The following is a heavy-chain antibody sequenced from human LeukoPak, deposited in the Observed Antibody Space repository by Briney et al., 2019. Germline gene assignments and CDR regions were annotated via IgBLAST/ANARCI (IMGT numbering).Heavy chain of an antibody. J-gene: IGHJ4*02. D-gene: IGHD6-6*01. CDR3: ASGAPPKKTFDY. Sequence: PSETLCLSCAVYGESFSGYYWSWIRQPPGRGLEWIGEINHSGSTNYNPSLKSRVTISVDTSKNQFSLKLSSVTAADTAVYYCASGAPPKKTFDYWGQGTLVTVSS. CDR2: INHSGST. V-gene: IGHV4-34*01. CDR1: GESFSGYY.